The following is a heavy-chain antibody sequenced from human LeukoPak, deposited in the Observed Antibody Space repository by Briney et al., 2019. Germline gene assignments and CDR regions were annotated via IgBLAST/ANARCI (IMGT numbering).Heavy chain of an antibody. CDR3: ARDVHGDYGSGWFDP. V-gene: IGHV1-69*05. CDR2: IMPLFGTA. CDR1: GGTFNNSA. D-gene: IGHD4-17*01. Sequence: SEKVSCKTSGGTFNNSAISWVRQAPGQGLEWLGGIMPLFGTAGYAQKFQGRVTITKDESTRAVYLELTSLTSDDTAVYYCARDVHGDYGSGWFDPWGQGTLVSVSS. J-gene: IGHJ5*02.